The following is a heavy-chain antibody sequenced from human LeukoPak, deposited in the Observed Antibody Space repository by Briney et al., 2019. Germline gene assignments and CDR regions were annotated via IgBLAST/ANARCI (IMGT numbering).Heavy chain of an antibody. Sequence: PSETLSLTCAVYGGSFSGYYWSWIRQPPGKGLEWIGEINHSGSTNYNPSLKSRVTISVDTSKNLFSLKLSSVTAADTAVYYCARASIAVAGLDYWGQGTLVTVSS. CDR2: INHSGST. J-gene: IGHJ4*02. V-gene: IGHV4-34*01. D-gene: IGHD6-19*01. CDR1: GGSFSGYY. CDR3: ARASIAVAGLDY.